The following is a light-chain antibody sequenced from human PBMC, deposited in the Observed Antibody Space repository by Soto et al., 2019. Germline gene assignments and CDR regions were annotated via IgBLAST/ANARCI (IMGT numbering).Light chain of an antibody. Sequence: DIQMTQSPSSLSASVGDRVTITCRASQGISTYLAWYQQTPGKAPKLLIYAASTLQSGVPSRFRGSGSGADFTLSISRLQPEDFETYYCQQLNDYPVTFGQGTKVDIK. J-gene: IGKJ1*01. CDR1: QGISTY. CDR3: QQLNDYPVT. V-gene: IGKV1-9*01. CDR2: AAS.